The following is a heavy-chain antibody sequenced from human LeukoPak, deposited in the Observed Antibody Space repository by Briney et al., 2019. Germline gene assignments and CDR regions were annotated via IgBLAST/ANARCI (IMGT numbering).Heavy chain of an antibody. CDR2: ISSSSSYI. CDR3: ARDFDYYDSSGYRAGY. Sequence: GGSLRLSCAASGFTFSSYSMNWARQAPGKGLEWVSSISSSSSYIYYADSVKGRFTISRDNAKNSLYLQMNSLRAEDTAVYYCARDFDYYDSSGYRAGYWGQGTLVTVSS. D-gene: IGHD3-22*01. V-gene: IGHV3-21*01. CDR1: GFTFSSYS. J-gene: IGHJ4*02.